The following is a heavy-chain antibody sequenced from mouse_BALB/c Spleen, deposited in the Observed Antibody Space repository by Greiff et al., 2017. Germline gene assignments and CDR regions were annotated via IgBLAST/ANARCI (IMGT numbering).Heavy chain of an antibody. CDR3: AREGYSPYYCDV. J-gene: IGHJ1*01. CDR2: ISSGGSYT. CDR1: GFTFSSYG. D-gene: IGHD1-3*01. Sequence: EVQRVESGGDLVKPGGSLKLSCAASGFTFSSYGMSWVRQTPDKRLEWVATISSGGSYTYYPDSVKGRFTISRDNAKNTLYLQMSSLKSEDTAMYYCAREGYSPYYCDVWGAGTTVTVSS. V-gene: IGHV5-6*01.